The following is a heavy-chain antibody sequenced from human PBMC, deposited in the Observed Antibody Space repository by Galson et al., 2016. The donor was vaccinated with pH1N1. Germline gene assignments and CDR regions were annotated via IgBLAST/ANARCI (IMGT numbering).Heavy chain of an antibody. CDR1: GYSISSDYY. CDR3: ARHWSPDYNWNSSFDY. J-gene: IGHJ4*02. V-gene: IGHV4-38-2*02. Sequence: SETLSLTCTVSGYSISSDYYWGWIRQSPGRGLEWIGTIYQTGDTYYNPSLKSRVTMSVDTSKNQFSLRLTSMSAADTAVYFCARHWSPDYNWNSSFDYWGQGILVTVSS. D-gene: IGHD1-7*01. CDR2: IYQTGDT.